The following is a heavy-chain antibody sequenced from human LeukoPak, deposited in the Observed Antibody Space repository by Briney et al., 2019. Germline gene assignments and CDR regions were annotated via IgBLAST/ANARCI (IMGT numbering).Heavy chain of an antibody. V-gene: IGHV4-39*01. CDR2: IYDSGST. Sequence: SETLSLTCTVSGGSIRSSYYYWGWIRQPPGKGLEWIGSIYDSGSTYYNPSLKSRVTISVDTSKNQFSLKLNSVTAADTAVYYCARGLVLNDVIVVVTNWFDPWGQGTLVTVSS. D-gene: IGHD3-22*01. CDR3: ARGLVLNDVIVVVTNWFDP. J-gene: IGHJ5*02. CDR1: GGSIRSSYYY.